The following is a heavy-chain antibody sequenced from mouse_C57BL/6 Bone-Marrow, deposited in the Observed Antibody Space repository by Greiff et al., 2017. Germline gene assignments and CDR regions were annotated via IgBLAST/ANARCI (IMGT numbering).Heavy chain of an antibody. CDR3: AAYYYGSIHWYCDV. Sequence: EVQLQQSVAELVRPGASVKLSCTASGFNINNTYMHWVKQRPEQGLEWIGRIDPANGNTKYDTKFQGKATITADNSSNAAYLQLSSLTSEDAAIYYCAAYYYGSIHWYCDVWGTGTTVTVSS. D-gene: IGHD1-1*01. CDR1: GFNINNTY. CDR2: IDPANGNT. V-gene: IGHV14-3*01. J-gene: IGHJ1*03.